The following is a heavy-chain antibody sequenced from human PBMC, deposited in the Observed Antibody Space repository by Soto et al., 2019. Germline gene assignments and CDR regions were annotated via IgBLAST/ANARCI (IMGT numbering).Heavy chain of an antibody. V-gene: IGHV1-18*04. CDR2: ISAYNGNT. J-gene: IGHJ4*02. CDR3: ARVSLEWLLADY. Sequence: ASVNVSCKSSGYTFTSYCISWVRQAPGQGLEWMGWISAYNGNTNYAQKLQGRVTMTTDTSTSTAYMELRSLRSDDTAVYYCARVSLEWLLADYWGQGTLVTVSS. CDR1: GYTFTSYC. D-gene: IGHD3-3*01.